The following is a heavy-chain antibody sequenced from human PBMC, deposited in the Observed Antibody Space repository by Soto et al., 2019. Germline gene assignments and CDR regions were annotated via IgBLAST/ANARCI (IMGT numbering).Heavy chain of an antibody. CDR3: AMLNSGSYSYHGMDV. V-gene: IGHV3-23*01. D-gene: IGHD1-26*01. CDR1: GFTFSSYA. Sequence: EVQLLESGGDLVQPGGSLRLSCAASGFTFSSYAMNWVRQAPGKGLEWVSAISGSGGNTFYADSVKCRFTMSRDNSKNTLFLQMHSLRAEDTAIYYCAMLNSGSYSYHGMDVWGQGTTVTVSS. J-gene: IGHJ6*02. CDR2: ISGSGGNT.